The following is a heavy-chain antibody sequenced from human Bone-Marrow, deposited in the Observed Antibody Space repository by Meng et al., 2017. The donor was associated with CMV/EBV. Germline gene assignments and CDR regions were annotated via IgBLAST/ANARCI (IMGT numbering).Heavy chain of an antibody. CDR3: ARGGSHYDFWSENFDD. V-gene: IGHV4-59*01. CDR1: GGSISSYY. D-gene: IGHD3-3*01. Sequence: GSLRLSCTVSGGSISSYYWSWIRQPPGKGLEWIGYIYYSGSTNYNPSLKSRVTISVDTSKNQFSLKLSSVTAADTAVYYCARGGSHYDFWSENFDDWGQGTLVTVSS. J-gene: IGHJ4*02. CDR2: IYYSGST.